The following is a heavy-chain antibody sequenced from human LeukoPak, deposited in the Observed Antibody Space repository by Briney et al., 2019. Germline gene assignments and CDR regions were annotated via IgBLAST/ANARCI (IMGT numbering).Heavy chain of an antibody. Sequence: ASVKVFCKASGYTFTSYGISWVRQAPGQGLEWMGWISAYNGNTNYAQKLQGRVTMTTDTSTSTAYMELRSLRSDDTAVYYCARTHYGSGSYWIWFDPWGQGTLVTVSS. CDR2: ISAYNGNT. D-gene: IGHD3-10*01. V-gene: IGHV1-18*01. CDR3: ARTHYGSGSYWIWFDP. CDR1: GYTFTSYG. J-gene: IGHJ5*02.